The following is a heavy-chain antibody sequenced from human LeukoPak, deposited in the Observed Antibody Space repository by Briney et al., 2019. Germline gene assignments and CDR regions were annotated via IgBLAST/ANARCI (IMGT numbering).Heavy chain of an antibody. CDR1: GFTFSRFA. CDR2: INTDSSDI. D-gene: IGHD2-2*01. CDR3: ARDTFQPGLIAS. Sequence: QTGGSLRLSCAASGFTFSRFAMKWLPQAPGKGLVWIPYINTDSSDIHYADSVKGRFTISRDNARNTLFLKLSSLRAEDSAVYYCARDTFQPGLIASWGEGTLVTVSS. J-gene: IGHJ4*02. V-gene: IGHV3-48*04.